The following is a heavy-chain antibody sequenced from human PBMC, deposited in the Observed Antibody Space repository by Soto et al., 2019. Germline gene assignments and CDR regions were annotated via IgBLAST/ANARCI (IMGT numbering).Heavy chain of an antibody. D-gene: IGHD2-8*02. J-gene: IGHJ4*02. CDR3: ARMPFTGTNPPFDY. CDR2: VSYIGT. V-gene: IGHV4-59*01. Sequence: PSETLSLTCTVSGGSISTYYWSWIRQSPGKGPEMIGYVSYIGTIYNPSLRSRLTISLDTSRNQFSLELSSVTAADTAVYYCARMPFTGTNPPFDYWGRGILVTVSS. CDR1: GGSISTYY.